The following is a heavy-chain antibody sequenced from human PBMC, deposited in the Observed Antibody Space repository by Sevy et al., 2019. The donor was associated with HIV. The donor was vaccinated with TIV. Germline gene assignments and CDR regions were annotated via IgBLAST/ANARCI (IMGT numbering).Heavy chain of an antibody. CDR3: ARVRDYGSGTFSPYFDP. V-gene: IGHV4-59*01. D-gene: IGHD3-10*01. J-gene: IGHJ5*02. CDR2: ISSTGGT. Sequence: SETLSLTCTVSGVSISRDYWSWIRQSPGKGLEWIGYISSTGGTSYNPSRRGGVKIAMDRSKIQYSLKLNSVTAADPAVYSCARVRDYGSGTFSPYFDPWGQGILVTVSS. CDR1: GVSISRDY.